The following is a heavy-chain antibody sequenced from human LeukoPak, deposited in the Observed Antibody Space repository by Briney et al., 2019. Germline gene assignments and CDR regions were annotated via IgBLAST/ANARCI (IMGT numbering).Heavy chain of an antibody. V-gene: IGHV3-23*01. CDR1: GFTFSSYA. D-gene: IGHD6-13*01. Sequence: GGSLRLSCAASGFTFSSYAMSWVRQAPGKGLEWVSAISGSGGSTYYADSVKGRFTISRDNSKNTLYLQMNSLRAEDTAVYYCAKRTMYSSSWYSLDHWGQGTLVTVSS. CDR2: ISGSGGST. J-gene: IGHJ4*02. CDR3: AKRTMYSSSWYSLDH.